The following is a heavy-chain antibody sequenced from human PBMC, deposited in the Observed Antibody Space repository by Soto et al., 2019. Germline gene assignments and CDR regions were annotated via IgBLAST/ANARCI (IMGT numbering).Heavy chain of an antibody. CDR1: GYTFTSYA. CDR2: INAGNGNT. J-gene: IGHJ5*02. V-gene: IGHV1-3*01. D-gene: IGHD6-13*01. CDR3: ARDRRIAAAGTKVGWRVWFDP. Sequence: QVQLVQAGAEVKKPGASVKVSCKASGYTFTSYAMHWVRQAPGQRLEWMGWINAGNGNTKYSQKCQGRVTITRDTSASTAYMELSRLRSEDTAGYYCARDRRIAAAGTKVGWRVWFDPGGQGTLVTVSS.